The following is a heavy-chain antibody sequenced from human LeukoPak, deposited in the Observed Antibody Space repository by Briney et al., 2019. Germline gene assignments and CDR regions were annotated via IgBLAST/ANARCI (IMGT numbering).Heavy chain of an antibody. J-gene: IGHJ5*02. CDR1: GYTFTSYG. D-gene: IGHD2-21*02. CDR2: ISAYNGNT. CDR3: AGDPEQYCGGDCYSNWFDP. V-gene: IGHV1-18*01. Sequence: ASVKVSCKASGYTFTSYGISWVRQAPGQGLEWMGWISAYNGNTNYAQKLQGRVTMTTDTSTSTAYMELRSLRSDDTAVYYCAGDPEQYCGGDCYSNWFDPWGQGTLVTVSS.